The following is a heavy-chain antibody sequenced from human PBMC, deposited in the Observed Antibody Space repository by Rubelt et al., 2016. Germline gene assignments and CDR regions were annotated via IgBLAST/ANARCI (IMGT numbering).Heavy chain of an antibody. J-gene: IGHJ6*03. D-gene: IGHD2-2*02. Sequence: DGSEKYYVDSVKGRFTISRDNAKNSLYLQMNSLRAEDTAVYYCARGRVVPAAIRYYYYYMDVWGKGTTVTVSS. CDR3: ARGRVVPAAIRYYYYYMDV. CDR2: DGSEK. V-gene: IGHV3-7*01.